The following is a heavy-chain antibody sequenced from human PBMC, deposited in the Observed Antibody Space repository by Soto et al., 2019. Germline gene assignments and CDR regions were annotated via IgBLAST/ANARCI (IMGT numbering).Heavy chain of an antibody. Sequence: QLVESGGGLVQPGGSLRLSCTTPGLTFNNYWMSWLRQTPGKGLEWVANIHQDGSQTYYVDSVKGRFTFSRDNAKTSLYLQMNSPRVEDTAVYYCARFSRSHDTEYWGQGTLVTVSS. D-gene: IGHD5-18*01. CDR1: GLTFNNYW. CDR3: ARFSRSHDTEY. J-gene: IGHJ4*02. CDR2: IHQDGSQT. V-gene: IGHV3-7*02.